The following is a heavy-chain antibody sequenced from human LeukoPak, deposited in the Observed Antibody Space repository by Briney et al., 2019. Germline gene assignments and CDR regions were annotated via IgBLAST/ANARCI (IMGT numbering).Heavy chain of an antibody. Sequence: ASETLSLTCTVSGGSISSYYWSWIRQPAGKGLEWIGRIYTSGSTNYNPSLKSRVTMSVDTSKNQFSLKLSSVTAADTAVYYCARDNRIAAAGRAYNWFDPWGQGTLVTVSS. CDR3: ARDNRIAAAGRAYNWFDP. V-gene: IGHV4-4*07. CDR2: IYTSGST. CDR1: GGSISSYY. D-gene: IGHD6-13*01. J-gene: IGHJ5*02.